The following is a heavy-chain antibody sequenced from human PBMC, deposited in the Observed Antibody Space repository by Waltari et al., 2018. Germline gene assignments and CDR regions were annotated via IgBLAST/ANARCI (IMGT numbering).Heavy chain of an antibody. Sequence: QVQLVQSGAEVKKPGSSVKVSCTASAAPFSSYATRGVGQAPGQGLEWMGGIIPIFGTANDAKKVQGRVTITTDESTSTAYMELSSLRSEDTAVYYCARGGSGSYYLSPWFDPWGQGTLVTVSS. V-gene: IGHV1-69*05. D-gene: IGHD1-26*01. CDR3: ARGGSGSYYLSPWFDP. CDR1: AAPFSSYA. CDR2: IIPIFGTA. J-gene: IGHJ5*02.